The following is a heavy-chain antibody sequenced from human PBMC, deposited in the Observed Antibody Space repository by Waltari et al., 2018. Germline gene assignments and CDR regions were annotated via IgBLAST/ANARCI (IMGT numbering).Heavy chain of an antibody. J-gene: IGHJ4*02. Sequence: EVQLVESGGGLVQPGGSLRLSCAASGLTFSRFWMTWVRQAPGKGLEWVANINEDGSEKYYVDSVKGRFTISRDNAKNSLFLQMNSLRADDTAVYYCASGGHVDYCGQGTLVTVSS. V-gene: IGHV3-7*01. CDR1: GLTFSRFW. CDR2: INEDGSEK. CDR3: ASGGHVDY.